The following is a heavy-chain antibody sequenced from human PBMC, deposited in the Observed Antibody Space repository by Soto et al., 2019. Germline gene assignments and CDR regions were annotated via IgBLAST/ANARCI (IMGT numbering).Heavy chain of an antibody. CDR2: ISGSGGST. V-gene: IGHV3-23*01. Sequence: GGSLRLSCAASGFTFITYAMSWVRQAPGKGLEWVSIISGSGGSTYYPDSVKGRFTISRDNSKNTLYLQMNSLRADDTAVYYCAKLPAAQSYFDFWGQGTLVTVSS. CDR3: AKLPAAQSYFDF. CDR1: GFTFITYA. J-gene: IGHJ4*02. D-gene: IGHD2-2*01.